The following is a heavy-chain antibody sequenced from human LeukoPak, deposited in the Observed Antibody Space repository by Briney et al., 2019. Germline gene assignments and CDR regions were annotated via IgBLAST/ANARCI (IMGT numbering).Heavy chain of an antibody. V-gene: IGHV4-39*07. D-gene: IGHD3-22*01. CDR1: GGSISSSSYY. CDR3: ARGAHYYDSSGYFDY. CDR2: IYYSGST. Sequence: SSETLSLTCTVSGGSISSSSYYWGWIRQPPGKGLEWIGSIYYSGSTYYNPSLKSRVTISVDTSKNQFSLKLSSVTAADTAVYYCARGAHYYDSSGYFDYWGQGTLVTVSS. J-gene: IGHJ4*02.